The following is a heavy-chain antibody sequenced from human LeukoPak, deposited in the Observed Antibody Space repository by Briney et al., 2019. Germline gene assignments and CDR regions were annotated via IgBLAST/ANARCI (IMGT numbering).Heavy chain of an antibody. J-gene: IGHJ4*02. CDR1: GYIFANYW. CDR2: IYPGDSRT. D-gene: IGHD4/OR15-4a*01. CDR3: ARFAYGADYSPGHY. V-gene: IGHV5-51*01. Sequence: GESLKISCKGSGYIFANYWIGWVRQMPGKGLQWMGIIYPGDSRTRYSPSFQGQVTISADKSISTAYLQWSSLKASDTAMYFCARFAYGADYSPGHYWGRGTLVTVSS.